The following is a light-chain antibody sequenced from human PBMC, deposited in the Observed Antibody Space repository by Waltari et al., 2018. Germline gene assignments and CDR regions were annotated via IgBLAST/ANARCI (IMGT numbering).Light chain of an antibody. V-gene: IGLV2-11*01. J-gene: IGLJ2*01. Sequence: QSALTKPRPVSGSPGQSVTISFPGTRHDVGAYNYVSWYQPQPGKPPKFIIYDFNERPSGVPDRFSGSKCGTTASLTISGLQAEDEADYYCCSYAGNYLRVFGGGTKLTVL. CDR1: RHDVGAYNY. CDR3: CSYAGNYLRV. CDR2: DFN.